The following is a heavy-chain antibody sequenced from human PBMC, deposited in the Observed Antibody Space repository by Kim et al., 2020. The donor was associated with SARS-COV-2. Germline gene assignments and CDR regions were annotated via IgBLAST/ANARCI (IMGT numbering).Heavy chain of an antibody. Sequence: GGSLRLSCAASGFTFSSYAMTWVRQGPGKGLEWVSFISSTGSIIYYADSVEGRFTISRDNAKNSVSLQMNSLRDEDTAMSYCASRGYYIDFWGQGTLVT. V-gene: IGHV3-48*02. CDR1: GFTFSSYA. CDR3: ASRGYYIDF. J-gene: IGHJ4*02. CDR2: ISSTGSII. D-gene: IGHD6-13*01.